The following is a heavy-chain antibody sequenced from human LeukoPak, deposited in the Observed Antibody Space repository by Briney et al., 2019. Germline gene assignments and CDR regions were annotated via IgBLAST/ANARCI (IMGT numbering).Heavy chain of an antibody. CDR2: ISYSGGST. D-gene: IGHD3-16*01. V-gene: IGHV3-23*01. Sequence: GGSLRLSCAASGFTFSSNAMSWVRQAPGKGLEWVSGISYSGGSTYYADSVKGRFTISRDNSKNTLYLQMNSLRAEDTAVYYCAKGGLHFDYWGQGTLVTVSS. J-gene: IGHJ4*02. CDR3: AKGGLHFDY. CDR1: GFTFSSNA.